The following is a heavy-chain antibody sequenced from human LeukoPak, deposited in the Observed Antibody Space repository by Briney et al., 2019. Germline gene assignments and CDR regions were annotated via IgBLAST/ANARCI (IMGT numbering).Heavy chain of an antibody. J-gene: IGHJ3*02. CDR3: ARDQPGYCSGGSCYSGAFDI. Sequence: GASVKVSCKASGYTFTCYYMHWGRHAPGQGLEWMGWINPNSGGTNYAQKFQDRVTMTRDTYISTAYMELSRLRSDDTAVYYCARDQPGYCSGGSCYSGAFDIWGQGTKVTVSS. CDR1: GYTFTCYY. D-gene: IGHD2-15*01. V-gene: IGHV1-2*02. CDR2: INPNSGGT.